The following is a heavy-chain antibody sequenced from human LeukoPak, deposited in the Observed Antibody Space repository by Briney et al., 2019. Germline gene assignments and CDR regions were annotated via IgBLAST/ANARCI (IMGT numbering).Heavy chain of an antibody. CDR1: GFTVSSNY. V-gene: IGHV3-11*01. Sequence: GGSLSLSCAASGFTVSSNYMRWIRQAPGKGLEWVSYISSSGSTIYYADSVKGRFTISRDNAKNSLYLQMNSLRAEDTAVYYCAREEQQLENYYYGMDVWGQGTTVTVSS. J-gene: IGHJ6*02. CDR3: AREEQQLENYYYGMDV. CDR2: ISSSGSTI. D-gene: IGHD6-13*01.